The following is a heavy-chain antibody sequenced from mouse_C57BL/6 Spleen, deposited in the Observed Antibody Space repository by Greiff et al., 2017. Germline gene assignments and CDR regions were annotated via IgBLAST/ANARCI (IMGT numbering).Heavy chain of an antibody. V-gene: IGHV1-61*01. CDR3: ARWANYYGSSSYAMDY. D-gene: IGHD1-1*01. CDR1: GYTFTSYW. Sequence: VQLQQPGAELVRPGSSVKLSCKASGYTFTSYWMDWVKQRPGQGLEWIGNIYPSDSETHYNQKFKDKATLTVDKSSSTAYMQLSSLTSEDSAVYYCARWANYYGSSSYAMDYWGQGTSVTVSS. J-gene: IGHJ4*01. CDR2: IYPSDSET.